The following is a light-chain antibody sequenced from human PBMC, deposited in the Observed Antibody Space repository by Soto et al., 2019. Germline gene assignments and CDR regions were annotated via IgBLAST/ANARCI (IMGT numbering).Light chain of an antibody. CDR1: SSDVGNYNY. J-gene: IGLJ3*02. V-gene: IGLV2-8*01. CDR2: EVT. CDR3: SSYAGSKTL. Sequence: QSVLTQPPSASGSPGQSVTISCTGTSSDVGNYNYVSWYQQHPGKAPKLMIYEVTKRPSGVPDRFSGSNSGNTASLTVSGLQAEDEADYYCSSYAGSKTLFGGGTKVTVL.